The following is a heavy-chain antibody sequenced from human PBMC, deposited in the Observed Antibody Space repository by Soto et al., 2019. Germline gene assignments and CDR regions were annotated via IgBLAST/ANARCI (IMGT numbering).Heavy chain of an antibody. CDR3: AKDFEYYYGSGSYYFDY. D-gene: IGHD3-10*01. J-gene: IGHJ4*02. Sequence: PGGSLRLSCAASGFTFSSYAMSWVRQAPGKGLEWVSAISGSGGSTYYADSVKGRFTISRDNSKNTLYLQMNSLRAEDTAVYYCAKDFEYYYGSGSYYFDYWGQGTLVTVSS. V-gene: IGHV3-23*01. CDR2: ISGSGGST. CDR1: GFTFSSYA.